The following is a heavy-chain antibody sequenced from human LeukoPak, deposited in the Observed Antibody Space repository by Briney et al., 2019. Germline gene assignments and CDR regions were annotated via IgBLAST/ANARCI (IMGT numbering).Heavy chain of an antibody. J-gene: IGHJ4*02. D-gene: IGHD6-19*01. CDR1: GFTFSSYA. Sequence: PGRSLRLSCAASGFTFSSYAMHWVRQAPGKGLEWVAVISYDGSNKYYADSVKGRFTISRDNSKNTLYLQMNSLRAEDTAVYYCAKDGRSGWYPYYFDYWGQGALVTVSS. V-gene: IGHV3-30-3*01. CDR2: ISYDGSNK. CDR3: AKDGRSGWYPYYFDY.